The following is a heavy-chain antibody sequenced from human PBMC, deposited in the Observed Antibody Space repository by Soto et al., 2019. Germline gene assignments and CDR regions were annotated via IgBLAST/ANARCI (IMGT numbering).Heavy chain of an antibody. Sequence: PSETLSLTCTVSGVSISTDDYYWSWIRQSPGKGLEWIGYMYHSTRTYYNPSLKSRVIISDDTSKNQFSLKLNSVTAADTAVYYCARENYGDSDYWGQGILVTVSS. D-gene: IGHD4-17*01. CDR1: GVSISTDDYY. J-gene: IGHJ4*02. CDR2: MYHSTRT. V-gene: IGHV4-30-4*01. CDR3: ARENYGDSDY.